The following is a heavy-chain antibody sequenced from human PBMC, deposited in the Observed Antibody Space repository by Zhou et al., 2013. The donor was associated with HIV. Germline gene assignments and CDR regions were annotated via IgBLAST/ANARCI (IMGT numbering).Heavy chain of an antibody. CDR2: INPNSADT. V-gene: IGHV1-2*02. CDR1: GYTFTDYY. D-gene: IGHD1-26*01. Sequence: QVQLVQSGAEVKKPGASVKVSCKTSGYTFTDYYIHWVRQAPGQGLEWMGWINPNSADTEFEQKFQGRLILAKDTPSTTAYMVLRDLTSDDTAIYYCAEDSVAKWGQGTLVIVSS. J-gene: IGHJ4*02. CDR3: AEDSVAK.